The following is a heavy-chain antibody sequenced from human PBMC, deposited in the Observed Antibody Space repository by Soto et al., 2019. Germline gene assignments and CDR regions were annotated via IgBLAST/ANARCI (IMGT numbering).Heavy chain of an antibody. J-gene: IGHJ6*02. V-gene: IGHV3-33*01. Sequence: QVQLVESGGGVVQPGRSLRLSCAASGFTFSSYGMHWVRQAPGKGLEWVAVIWYDGSNKYYADSVKGRFTISRDNSKNTLYLQMNSLRAEDTAVYYCARGALWFEAYYYYGMDVWGQGTTVTVSS. D-gene: IGHD3-10*01. CDR3: ARGALWFEAYYYYGMDV. CDR1: GFTFSSYG. CDR2: IWYDGSNK.